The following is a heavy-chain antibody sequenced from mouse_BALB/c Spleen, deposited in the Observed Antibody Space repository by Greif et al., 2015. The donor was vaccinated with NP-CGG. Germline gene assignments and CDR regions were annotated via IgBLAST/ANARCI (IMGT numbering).Heavy chain of an antibody. V-gene: IGHV1-84*02. CDR2: IYPGSGNT. CDR3: ARRTGTEAMDY. J-gene: IGHJ4*01. D-gene: IGHD4-1*01. Sequence: QVQLQQSGPELVKPGASVKISCKASGYTFTDYYINWVKQKPGQGLEWIGWIYPGSGNTKYNEKFKGKATLTVVTSSSXAYMQLSSLTSEDTAVYFCARRTGTEAMDYWGQGTSVTVSS. CDR1: GYTFTDYY.